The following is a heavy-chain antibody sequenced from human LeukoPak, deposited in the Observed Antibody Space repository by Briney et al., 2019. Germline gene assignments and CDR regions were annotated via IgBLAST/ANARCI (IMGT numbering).Heavy chain of an antibody. Sequence: ASVKVSCKASGYTFTSYFMHWVRKAPGQGLEWMGIINPSGGSTSYAQKFQGRVTMTRDTSTSTVYMELSSLRAEDTAVYYCARDLGGATYYDWGQGTLVTVSS. CDR3: ARDLGGATYYD. CDR2: INPSGGST. CDR1: GYTFTSYF. J-gene: IGHJ4*02. V-gene: IGHV1-46*01. D-gene: IGHD1-26*01.